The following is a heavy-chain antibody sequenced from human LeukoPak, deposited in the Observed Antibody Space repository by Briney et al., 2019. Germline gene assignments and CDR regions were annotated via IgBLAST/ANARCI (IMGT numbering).Heavy chain of an antibody. CDR3: AKDSSGGYSCPDY. D-gene: IGHD5-18*01. Sequence: GRSLRLSCAASGSTFSSYGMHWVRQAPGKGLEWVAVIWYDGSNKYYADSVKGRFTISRDNSKNTLYLQMNSLRAEDTAVYYCAKDSSGGYSCPDYWGQGTLVTVSS. V-gene: IGHV3-33*06. CDR2: IWYDGSNK. J-gene: IGHJ4*02. CDR1: GSTFSSYG.